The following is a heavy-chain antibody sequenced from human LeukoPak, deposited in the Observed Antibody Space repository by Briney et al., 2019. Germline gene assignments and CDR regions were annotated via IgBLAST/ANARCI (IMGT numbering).Heavy chain of an antibody. Sequence: SQTLSLTCTVSGGSISSGGYYWSWIRQPPGKGLEWIGYIYHSGSTYYNPSLKSRVTISVDRSKNQFSLKLSSVTAADTAVYYCARDRYSSSWYGASVAFDIWGQGTMVTVSS. D-gene: IGHD6-13*01. CDR2: IYHSGST. CDR1: GGSISSGGYY. J-gene: IGHJ3*02. V-gene: IGHV4-30-2*01. CDR3: ARDRYSSSWYGASVAFDI.